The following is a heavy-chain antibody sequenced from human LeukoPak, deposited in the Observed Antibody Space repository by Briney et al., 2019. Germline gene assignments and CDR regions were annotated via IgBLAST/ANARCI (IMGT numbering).Heavy chain of an antibody. Sequence: GASVKVSCKASGYTFTSYYMHWVRQAPGQGLEWMGWINPNSGGTNYAQKFLGRVTMTRDTSISAAYMELSRLRADDTAVYYCAREIVVVIAKGAFDIWGQGTVVTVSS. D-gene: IGHD2-21*01. CDR1: GYTFTSYY. J-gene: IGHJ3*02. CDR3: AREIVVVIAKGAFDI. V-gene: IGHV1-2*02. CDR2: INPNSGGT.